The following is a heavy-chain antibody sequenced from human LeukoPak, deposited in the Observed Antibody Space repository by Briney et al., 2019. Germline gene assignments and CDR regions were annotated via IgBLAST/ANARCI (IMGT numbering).Heavy chain of an antibody. J-gene: IGHJ3*02. D-gene: IGHD3-9*01. CDR3: ARDRVGLSGPNDAFDT. V-gene: IGHV3-30*02. Sequence: GGSLRLSCAASGFTFSSYGMHWVRQAPGKGLEWVAFIRYDGSNKYYADSVKGRFTISRDDSKNTLYLQMNSLRIEDTARYYCARDRVGLSGPNDAFDTWGPGTLVTVS. CDR2: IRYDGSNK. CDR1: GFTFSSYG.